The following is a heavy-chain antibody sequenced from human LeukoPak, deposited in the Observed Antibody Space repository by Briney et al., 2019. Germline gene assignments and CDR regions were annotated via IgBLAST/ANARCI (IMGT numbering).Heavy chain of an antibody. CDR3: VKGSYDSRGYYTDRCFDY. CDR2: IRNNGGRT. V-gene: IGHV3-64D*06. CDR1: GFTFSVYA. D-gene: IGHD3-22*01. Sequence: GGSLRLSCSVSGFTFSVYAMHWVRQAPGKGLECVSLIRNNGGRTYYADSVKGRFTISRDNSKNTLYLQMSSLRADDTAVYYCVKGSYDSRGYYTDRCFDYWGQGTLVTVSS. J-gene: IGHJ4*02.